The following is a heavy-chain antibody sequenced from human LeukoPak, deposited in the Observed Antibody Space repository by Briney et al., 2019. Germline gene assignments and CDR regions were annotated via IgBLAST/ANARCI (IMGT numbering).Heavy chain of an antibody. CDR3: ARTGQEAGARIFDY. V-gene: IGHV3-48*01. D-gene: IGHD1-26*01. Sequence: GGSLRLSCAASGFTFSSYSMNWVRQAPGKGLEWVSYISSSSSTIYYADSVKGRSTISRDNAKNSLYLQMNSLRAEDTAVYYCARTGQEAGARIFDYWGQGTLVTVSS. CDR1: GFTFSSYS. J-gene: IGHJ4*02. CDR2: ISSSSSTI.